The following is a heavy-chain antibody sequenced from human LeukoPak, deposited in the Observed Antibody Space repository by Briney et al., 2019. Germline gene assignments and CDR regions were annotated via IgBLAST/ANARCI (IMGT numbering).Heavy chain of an antibody. Sequence: SQTLSLTCTVSGVSISSGGYYWSWIRQLPGKGLEWIGYIYYSGSTNYNPSLKSRVTISVDTSKNQFSLKLSSVTAADTAVYYCARVQNLYYYYGMDVWGQGTTVTVSS. J-gene: IGHJ6*02. V-gene: IGHV4-31*03. CDR3: ARVQNLYYYYGMDV. CDR2: IYYSGST. CDR1: GVSISSGGYY. D-gene: IGHD1-14*01.